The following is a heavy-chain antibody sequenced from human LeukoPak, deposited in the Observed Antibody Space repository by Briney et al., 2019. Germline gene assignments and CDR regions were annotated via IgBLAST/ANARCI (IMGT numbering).Heavy chain of an antibody. CDR1: GFTFSSYS. Sequence: PGGSLRLSCAASGFTFSSYSMNWVRQAPGKGLEWVSSISSSSSYIYYADSVKGRFTISRDNAKNSLYLQMNSLRAEGTALYYCAKDSSRKLAAAVGWFDPWGQGTLVTVSS. J-gene: IGHJ5*02. V-gene: IGHV3-21*04. CDR2: ISSSSSYI. CDR3: AKDSSRKLAAAVGWFDP. D-gene: IGHD6-13*01.